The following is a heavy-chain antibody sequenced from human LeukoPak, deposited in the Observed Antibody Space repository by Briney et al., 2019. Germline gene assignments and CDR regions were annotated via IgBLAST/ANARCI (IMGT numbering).Heavy chain of an antibody. J-gene: IGHJ5*02. CDR2: IYPGNSDT. V-gene: IGHV5-51*01. CDR1: GYLFSNSW. CDR3: ARWRITAAATRWFDP. D-gene: IGHD6-25*01. Sequence: AGESLNISCEGSGYLFSNSWIGWVRQVPGKGLEWMGFIYPGNSDTRYSPSFQGQVTISADKSISTAYLQLSNLRASDTAMYYCARWRITAAATRWFDPWGQGTLVTVSS.